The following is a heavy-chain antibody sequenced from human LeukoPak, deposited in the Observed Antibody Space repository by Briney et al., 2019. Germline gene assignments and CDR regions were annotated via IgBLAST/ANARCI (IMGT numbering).Heavy chain of an antibody. D-gene: IGHD3-10*01. J-gene: IGHJ4*02. CDR1: GFTFSSYA. Sequence: GGSLRLSCAASGFTFSSYAMSWVRQAPGKGLEWVSAISGSGGSTYYADSVKGRFTISRDNSKNTLYLQMNSLRAEDRAVYYCAILSNLLWFGDSLLHHGAQGNRVTVPT. V-gene: IGHV3-23*01. CDR3: AILSNLLWFGDSLLHH. CDR2: ISGSGGST.